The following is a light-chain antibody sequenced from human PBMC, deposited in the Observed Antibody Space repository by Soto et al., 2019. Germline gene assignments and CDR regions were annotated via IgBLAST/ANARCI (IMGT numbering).Light chain of an antibody. CDR1: SGSIASNY. J-gene: IGLJ2*01. CDR3: PSYDSSNHLVV. V-gene: IGLV6-57*04. Sequence: NFMLTQPHSVSESPGKTVTISCTRSSGSIASNYVQWYQQRPGSAPTTVIYEDNQRPSGVPDRFSGSIDSSSNSASLTISGLKTEDEADYYCPSYDSSNHLVVFGGGTKLTVL. CDR2: EDN.